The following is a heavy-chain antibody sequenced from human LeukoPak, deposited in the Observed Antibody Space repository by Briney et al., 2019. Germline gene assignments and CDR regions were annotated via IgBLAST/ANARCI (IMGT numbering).Heavy chain of an antibody. D-gene: IGHD2-2*03. CDR3: ARDLSGYCSSTSCYYGMDV. V-gene: IGHV4-59*01. Sequence: SATLSLTCTVSGGSISSSYWSWIRQPPGKGLEWIGYIYYSGSTNYNPSLKSRVTISVDTSKNQFSLKLSSVTAADTAVYYCARDLSGYCSSTSCYYGMDVWGKGTTVTVSS. CDR2: IYYSGST. CDR1: GGSISSSY. J-gene: IGHJ6*04.